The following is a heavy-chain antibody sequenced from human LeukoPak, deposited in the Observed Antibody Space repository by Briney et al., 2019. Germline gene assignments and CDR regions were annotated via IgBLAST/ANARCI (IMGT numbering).Heavy chain of an antibody. CDR2: IYYNRGT. V-gene: IGHV4-39*01. CDR1: SDSISNSAYH. Sequence: SETLSLTCTVSSDSISNSAYHWGWIRQPPGRGLEWIGTIYYNRGTYYNPSLKSRVTISVDTSKNQFSLKLSSVTAADTAVYYCARIRRVRDYYDSSGYNWFDPWGQGTLVTVSS. CDR3: ARIRRVRDYYDSSGYNWFDP. J-gene: IGHJ5*02. D-gene: IGHD3-22*01.